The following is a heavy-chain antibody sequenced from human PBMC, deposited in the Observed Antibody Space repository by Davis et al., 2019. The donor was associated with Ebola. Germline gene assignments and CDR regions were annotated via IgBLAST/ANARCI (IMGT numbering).Heavy chain of an antibody. CDR1: GGSFSGYY. Sequence: MPSETLSLTCAVYGGSFSGYYWSWIRQPPGKGLEWIGEINHSGSTNYNPSLKSRVTISVDRSKNQFSLKLSSVTAAETAVYYCARGADTAMVYYYYGMDVWGQGTTVTVSS. V-gene: IGHV4-34*01. CDR2: INHSGST. J-gene: IGHJ6*02. CDR3: ARGADTAMVYYYYGMDV. D-gene: IGHD5-18*01.